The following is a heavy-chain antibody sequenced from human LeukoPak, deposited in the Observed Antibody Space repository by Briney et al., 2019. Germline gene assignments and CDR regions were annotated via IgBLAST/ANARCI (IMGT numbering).Heavy chain of an antibody. CDR2: ISGSGSST. J-gene: IGHJ4*02. CDR1: GGSISSYY. Sequence: ETLSLTCTVSGGSISSYYWSWVRQAPGKGLEWVSVISGSGSSTYYADSVKGRFTISRDNSKNTLYLQMNSLRAEDTAVYYCAKGGLYYYDSSGYFDYWGQGTLVTVSS. D-gene: IGHD3-22*01. CDR3: AKGGLYYYDSSGYFDY. V-gene: IGHV3-23*01.